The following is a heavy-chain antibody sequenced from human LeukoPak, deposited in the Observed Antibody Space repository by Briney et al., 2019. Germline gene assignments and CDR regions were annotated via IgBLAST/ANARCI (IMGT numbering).Heavy chain of an antibody. Sequence: GRSLRLSCTASGFTFGDYAMSWFRQAPGKGLEWVGFIRSKAYGGTTEYAASVKGRFTISRDDSKSIAYLQMNSLKTEDTAVYCCTRAKLQLAAADYFDYWGQGTLVTVSS. J-gene: IGHJ4*02. CDR2: IRSKAYGGTT. D-gene: IGHD6-13*01. CDR3: TRAKLQLAAADYFDY. V-gene: IGHV3-49*03. CDR1: GFTFGDYA.